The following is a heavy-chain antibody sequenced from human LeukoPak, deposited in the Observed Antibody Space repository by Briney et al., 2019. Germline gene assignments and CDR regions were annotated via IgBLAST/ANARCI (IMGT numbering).Heavy chain of an antibody. CDR1: GGTFSSYA. J-gene: IGHJ3*02. CDR3: ARARYYYDSSGYGAFDI. CDR2: IIPIFGTA. D-gene: IGHD3-22*01. Sequence: SVNVSCTASGGTFSSYAISWVRQAPGQGLEWMGGIIPIFGTANYAQKFQGRVTITADESTSTAYMELSSLRSEDTAVYYCARARYYYDSSGYGAFDIWGQGTMVTVSS. V-gene: IGHV1-69*13.